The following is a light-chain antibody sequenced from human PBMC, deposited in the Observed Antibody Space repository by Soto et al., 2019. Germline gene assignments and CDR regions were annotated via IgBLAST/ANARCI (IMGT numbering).Light chain of an antibody. Sequence: DIQMTQSPSTLSVSVGDRVTITCRASQSISGWLAWHQQKPGRAPKLLIYKASSLENGVPSRFSGSGSGTEFTLTISSLQPDDFATFYCQQYSRYSAYTFGQGTKVDIK. CDR2: KAS. CDR1: QSISGW. V-gene: IGKV1-5*03. CDR3: QQYSRYSAYT. J-gene: IGKJ2*01.